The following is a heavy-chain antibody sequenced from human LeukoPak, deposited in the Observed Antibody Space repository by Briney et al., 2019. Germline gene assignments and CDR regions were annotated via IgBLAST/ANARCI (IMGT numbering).Heavy chain of an antibody. V-gene: IGHV3-30*02. CDR2: IRYDGSNK. J-gene: IGHJ4*02. D-gene: IGHD3-10*01. CDR1: GFTFSSYG. Sequence: PGGSLRLSCAASGFTFSSYGMHSVRQAPGKGLEWVAFIRYDGSNKYYADSVKGRFTISRDNSKNTLYLQMNSLRAEDTAVYYCAKDQVLLWFGEFDYWGQGTLVTVSS. CDR3: AKDQVLLWFGEFDY.